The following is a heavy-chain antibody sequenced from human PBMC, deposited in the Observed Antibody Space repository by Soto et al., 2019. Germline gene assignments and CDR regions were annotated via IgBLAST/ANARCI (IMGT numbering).Heavy chain of an antibody. Sequence: GASVKVSCKASGGTFSSYAISWVLQAPGQGLEWMGGIIPIFGTANYAQKFQGRVTITADESTSTAYMELSSLRSEDTAVYYCARGYYYDSSGYYYRAFDIWGQGTMVTVSS. V-gene: IGHV1-69*13. J-gene: IGHJ3*02. CDR3: ARGYYYDSSGYYYRAFDI. D-gene: IGHD3-22*01. CDR2: IIPIFGTA. CDR1: GGTFSSYA.